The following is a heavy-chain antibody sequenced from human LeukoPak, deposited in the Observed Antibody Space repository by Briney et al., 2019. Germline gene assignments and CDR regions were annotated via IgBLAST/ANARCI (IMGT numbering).Heavy chain of an antibody. Sequence: PSETLSLTCAVYGGSFSGYYWSWIRQPPGKGLEWIGYIYYTGSTNYNPSLKSRVSVDTSKNQFSLKLSSVTAADTAVYYCARGNSGSYYGFDYWGQGTLVTVSS. CDR2: IYYTGST. CDR3: ARGNSGSYYGFDY. J-gene: IGHJ4*02. D-gene: IGHD1-26*01. CDR1: GGSFSGYY. V-gene: IGHV4-59*01.